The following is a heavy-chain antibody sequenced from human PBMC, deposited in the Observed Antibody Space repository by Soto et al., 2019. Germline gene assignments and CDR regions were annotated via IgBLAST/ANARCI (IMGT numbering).Heavy chain of an antibody. D-gene: IGHD2-2*01. J-gene: IGHJ6*02. V-gene: IGHV5-51*01. CDR3: ARGAYSPSWRSYYNGMDV. Sequence: GESLKISCKGSGYRFNSDWIAWVRQMPGKGLEWMGIIYPGDSDTRYSPSFQGQVTISADKSISTTYLQWSSLKASDTAMYYCARGAYSPSWRSYYNGMDVWGQGTTVTVSS. CDR1: GYRFNSDW. CDR2: IYPGDSDT.